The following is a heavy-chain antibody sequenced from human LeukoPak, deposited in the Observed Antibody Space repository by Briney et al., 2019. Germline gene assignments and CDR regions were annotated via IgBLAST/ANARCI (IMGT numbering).Heavy chain of an antibody. V-gene: IGHV4-39*01. CDR3: ARRGSSSWYGYFQH. CDR2: IYYSGST. D-gene: IGHD6-13*01. CDR1: GGSISSSSYY. Sequence: SETLSLTCTVSGGSISSSSYYWGWIRQPPGKGLEWIGSIYYSGSTYYNPSLKSRVTISVDTSKNQFSLKLSSVTAADTAVYYCARRGSSSWYGYFQHWGQGTLVTVSS. J-gene: IGHJ1*01.